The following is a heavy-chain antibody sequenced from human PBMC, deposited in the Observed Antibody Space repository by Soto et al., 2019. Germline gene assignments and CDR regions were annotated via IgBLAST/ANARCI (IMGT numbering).Heavy chain of an antibody. CDR1: GDTFTNFG. CDR2: IDTYNTNR. J-gene: IGHJ5*02. Sequence: ASVKVSCKPSGDTFTNFGLSWVRQAPGQGLAWMGWIDTYNTNRNYAQKVQGRLTLTTDTSTSTPYIVTKSVAYEYSCAYYSARALGGVVNWFDPWGQGTLVTVSS. V-gene: IGHV1-18*01. D-gene: IGHD3-16*01. CDR3: ARALGGVVNWFDP.